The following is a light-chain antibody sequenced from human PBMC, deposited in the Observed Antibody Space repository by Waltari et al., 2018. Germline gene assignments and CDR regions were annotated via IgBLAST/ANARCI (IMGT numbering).Light chain of an antibody. V-gene: IGLV1-40*01. CDR2: DNY. Sequence: QSVLTQPPSVSGAPGQRVTISCTGSSSNIGAGSLHWYQQLPRTAPKLLIYDNYNRPSGVPDRFSASKSGSSASRAITGLQAEDEADYYCQSYDSSLRSKMFGGGTKLTVL. CDR3: QSYDSSLRSKM. CDR1: SSNIGAGS. J-gene: IGLJ3*02.